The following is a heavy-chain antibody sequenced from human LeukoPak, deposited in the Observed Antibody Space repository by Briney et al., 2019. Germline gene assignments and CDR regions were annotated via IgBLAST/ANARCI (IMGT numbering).Heavy chain of an antibody. CDR3: ARAWLRGYYFDY. CDR2: IWYDGSNK. V-gene: IGHV3-33*01. D-gene: IGHD5-12*01. CDR1: GFTFSSYG. Sequence: GGSLRLSCAASGFTFSSYGMRWVRQAPGKGLEWVAVIWYDGSNKYYADSVKGRFTISRDNSKNTLYLQMNSLRAEDTAVYYCARAWLRGYYFDYWGQGTLVTVSS. J-gene: IGHJ4*02.